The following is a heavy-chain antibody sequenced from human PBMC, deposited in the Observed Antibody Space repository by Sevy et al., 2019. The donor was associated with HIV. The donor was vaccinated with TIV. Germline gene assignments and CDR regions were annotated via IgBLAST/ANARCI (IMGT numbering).Heavy chain of an antibody. CDR2: INPNNGGT. CDR1: RYTFTDYY. V-gene: IGHV1-2*02. J-gene: IGHJ6*02. CDR3: ARLTTMPTSDDYGMDV. Sequence: ASVKVSCKAARYTFTDYYVHWVRQGPGQGLEWMGWINPNNGGTKYAQRFQGRVTMTRDTSINTAYMELDSLTSDDTAVYYCARLTTMPTSDDYGMDVWGQGTTVTVSS. D-gene: IGHD4-17*01.